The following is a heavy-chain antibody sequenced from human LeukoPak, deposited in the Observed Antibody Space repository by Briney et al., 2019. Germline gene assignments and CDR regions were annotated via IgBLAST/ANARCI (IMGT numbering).Heavy chain of an antibody. Sequence: EASVKVSCKASGYTFTGYYMHWVRQAPGQGLEWMGWINPNSGGTNYAQKFQGRVTMTRDTSISTAYMELSRLRSDDTAVYYCARADSYYGSGSFDYWGQGTLVTVSS. D-gene: IGHD3-10*01. CDR2: INPNSGGT. V-gene: IGHV1-2*02. CDR3: ARADSYYGSGSFDY. J-gene: IGHJ4*02. CDR1: GYTFTGYY.